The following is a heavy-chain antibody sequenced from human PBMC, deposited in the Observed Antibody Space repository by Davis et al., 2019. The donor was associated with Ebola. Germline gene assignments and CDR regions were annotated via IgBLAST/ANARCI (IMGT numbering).Heavy chain of an antibody. CDR1: GFTFSSKS. V-gene: IGHV3-21*01. D-gene: IGHD3-22*01. Sequence: PGGSLRLSCGAFGFTFSSKSMNWVRQAPGKGLEWVSSISSSSYYIYYADSVKGRFTISRDNAKNSLYLQMNSLRAEDTAVYYCAREADYYDSSGYSHYFDYWGQGTLVTVSS. CDR2: ISSSSYYI. J-gene: IGHJ4*02. CDR3: AREADYYDSSGYSHYFDY.